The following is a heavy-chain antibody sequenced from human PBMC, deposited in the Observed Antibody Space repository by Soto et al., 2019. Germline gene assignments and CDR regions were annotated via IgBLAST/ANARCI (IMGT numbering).Heavy chain of an antibody. V-gene: IGHV1-8*01. CDR3: ARSTNDYGDRH. D-gene: IGHD4-17*01. CDR2: MNPNSGNT. CDR1: GYTFTSYD. Sequence: QVQLVLSGAEVKKPGASVKVSCRASGYTFTSYDINWVRQATGQGLEWMGWMNPNSGNTGYAQKFQGRVTMTRNTSISTAYMELSSLTSDDTAVYYCARSTNDYGDRHWGQGTLVTVSS. J-gene: IGHJ4*02.